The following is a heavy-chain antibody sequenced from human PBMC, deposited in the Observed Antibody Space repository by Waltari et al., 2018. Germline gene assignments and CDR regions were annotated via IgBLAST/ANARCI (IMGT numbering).Heavy chain of an antibody. V-gene: IGHV4-30-2*01. J-gene: IGHJ4*02. CDR2: IYHSGRT. D-gene: IGHD3-16*01. CDR1: GGSISSDGYY. Sequence: QVQLQESGPGLVKPSQTLSLTCTVSGGSISSDGYYGSWIRQHPGKGLEWIGYIYHSGRTYYNPSLKSRVTISVDRSKNQFSLKLSSVTAADTAVYYCARWGLDYFDYWGQGTLVTVSS. CDR3: ARWGLDYFDY.